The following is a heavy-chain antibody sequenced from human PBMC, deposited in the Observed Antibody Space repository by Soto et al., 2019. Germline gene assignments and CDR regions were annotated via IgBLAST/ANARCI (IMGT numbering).Heavy chain of an antibody. CDR2: INHSGST. D-gene: IGHD5-12*01. J-gene: IGHJ4*02. V-gene: IGHV4-34*01. CDR1: GGSFSGYY. CDR3: ARVQRRWLNSDY. Sequence: SETLSLTWAVYGGSFSGYYWSWIRQPPWKGLEWIGEINHSGSTNYNPSLKSRVTISVDTSKNQFSLKLNSVTAADTAVYFCARVQRRWLNSDYWGQGTLVTVSS.